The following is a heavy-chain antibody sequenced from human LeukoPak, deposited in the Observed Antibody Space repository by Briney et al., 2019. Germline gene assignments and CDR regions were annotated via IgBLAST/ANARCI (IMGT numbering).Heavy chain of an antibody. CDR1: GDSTSSDRYY. CDR3: ARGRPYSGGYHLDY. Sequence: SETLSLTCTVSGDSTSSDRYYGGWVRQPPGKGLEWIGNIYYSGSTYYNPSLKSRVTMSVDTSMNQFLLKLNSVTAADTAVYYCARGRPYSGGYHLDYWGQGTLVTVSA. J-gene: IGHJ4*02. V-gene: IGHV4-39*02. CDR2: IYYSGST. D-gene: IGHD1-26*01.